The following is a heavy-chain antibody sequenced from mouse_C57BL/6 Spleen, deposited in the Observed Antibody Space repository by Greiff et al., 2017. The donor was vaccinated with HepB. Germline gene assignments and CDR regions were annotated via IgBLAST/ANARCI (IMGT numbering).Heavy chain of an antibody. J-gene: IGHJ1*03. CDR2: INPGSGGT. CDR3: ARGLGRYWYFDV. V-gene: IGHV1-54*01. Sequence: QVHLKQSGAELVRPGTSVKVSCKASGYAFTNYLIEWVKQRPGQGLEWIGVINPGSGGTNYNEKFKGKATLTADKSSSTAYMQLSSLTSEDSAVYFCARGLGRYWYFDVWGTGTTVTVSS. D-gene: IGHD4-1*01. CDR1: GYAFTNYL.